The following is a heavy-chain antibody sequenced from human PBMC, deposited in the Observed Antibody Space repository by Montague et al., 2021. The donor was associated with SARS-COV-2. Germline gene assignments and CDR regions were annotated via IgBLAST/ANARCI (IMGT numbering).Heavy chain of an antibody. D-gene: IGHD3-10*01. CDR1: GFSLSINGVG. CDR3: ARGHWYGSVNYLPDY. V-gene: IGHV2-5*02. J-gene: IGHJ4*02. Sequence: PALVKPTQTLTLTCTFSGFSLSINGVGVGWIRQPPGKALGWLAMIYWDDNPHYSPSLKSRLIITKDTSKNQVVLTMTNMDPVDTATYYCARGHWYGSVNYLPDYWGQGTLVTVSS. CDR2: IYWDDNP.